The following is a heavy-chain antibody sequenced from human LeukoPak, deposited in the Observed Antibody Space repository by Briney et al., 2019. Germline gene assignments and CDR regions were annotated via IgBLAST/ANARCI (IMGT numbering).Heavy chain of an antibody. CDR1: GDSISSGTYY. D-gene: IGHD3-3*01. CDR3: ARQGRRMGYDFWSGYRHFDY. J-gene: IGHJ4*02. V-gene: IGHV4-39*01. Sequence: PSETLSLTCTVTGDSISSGTYYWGWIRQAPGKGLEWIGSVYFNGGSTYYKPSLKSRLTISVDTSKNQFSLKVSSVTAADTAVYYCARQGRRMGYDFWSGYRHFDYWGQGTLVTVSS. CDR2: VYFNGGST.